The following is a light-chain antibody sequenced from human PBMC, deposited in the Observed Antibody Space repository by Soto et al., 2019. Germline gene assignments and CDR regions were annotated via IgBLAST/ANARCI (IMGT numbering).Light chain of an antibody. Sequence: HSVLTQPPSASGTPGQRVTISCSGSSSNIGSNTVNWYQQLPGTAPKLLIYSNNQRPSGVPDRFSGSKSGTSASLAISGLQSEDEADYYCAAWDDSLNGVVFGGGTKLTVL. J-gene: IGLJ2*01. CDR2: SNN. CDR1: SSNIGSNT. V-gene: IGLV1-44*01. CDR3: AAWDDSLNGVV.